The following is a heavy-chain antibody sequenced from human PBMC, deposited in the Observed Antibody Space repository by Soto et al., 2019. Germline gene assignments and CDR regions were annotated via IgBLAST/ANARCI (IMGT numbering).Heavy chain of an antibody. CDR3: ARGGYCSSTSCYTSYYYYGMDV. J-gene: IGHJ6*02. CDR2: INPSGGST. CDR1: GYTFTSYY. Sequence: ASVKVSCKASGYTFTSYYMHWVRQAPGQGLEWMGIINPSGGSTSYAQKFQGRVTMTRDTSTSIVYMELSSLRSEDTAVYYCARGGYCSSTSCYTSYYYYGMDVWGQGTTVTVSS. V-gene: IGHV1-46*01. D-gene: IGHD2-2*02.